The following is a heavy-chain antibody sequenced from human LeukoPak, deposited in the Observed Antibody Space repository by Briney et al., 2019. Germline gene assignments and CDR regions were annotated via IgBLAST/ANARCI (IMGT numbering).Heavy chain of an antibody. Sequence: GGSLRLSCAASGFIFDHYGMYWVRQAPGKGLEWVSSIRSSGSYIYYADSVKGRFTISRDNAKNSLYLEMNSLRAEGTAVYYCAREEDIVVGPGYDGMDVWGQGTTVTVSS. CDR3: AREEDIVVGPGYDGMDV. CDR2: IRSSGSYI. V-gene: IGHV3-21*01. J-gene: IGHJ6*02. CDR1: GFIFDHYG. D-gene: IGHD2-2*01.